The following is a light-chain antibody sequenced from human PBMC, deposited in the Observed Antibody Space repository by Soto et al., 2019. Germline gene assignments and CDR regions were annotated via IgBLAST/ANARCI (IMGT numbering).Light chain of an antibody. Sequence: EIVLTQSLATLSLSPGERATLSCRASQSVSSYLAWYQKKPGQAPRLLIYDASNRATGIPARFSGSGSGTDCTLTISSLDPEDFAVYYCQQRSDWPSTFGEGTSVEIK. CDR3: QQRSDWPST. CDR2: DAS. J-gene: IGKJ4*01. V-gene: IGKV3-11*01. CDR1: QSVSSY.